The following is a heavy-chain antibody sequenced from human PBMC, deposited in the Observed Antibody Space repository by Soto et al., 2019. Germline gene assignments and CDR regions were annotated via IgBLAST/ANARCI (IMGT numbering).Heavy chain of an antibody. CDR3: ARGPLHYYDSSGYYGRLDP. J-gene: IGHJ5*02. CDR2: IDYSGST. CDR1: GGSISSGGYY. Sequence: QVQLQESGPGLVKPSQTLSLTCTVSGGSISSGGYYWSWIRHPPGTGLEWMGYIDYSGSTYSNPSLKSRVNISMDSSKNQLSLNLSSVTAADTAVYYCARGPLHYYDSSGYYGRLDPWGQGTLVTVSS. D-gene: IGHD3-22*01. V-gene: IGHV4-31*03.